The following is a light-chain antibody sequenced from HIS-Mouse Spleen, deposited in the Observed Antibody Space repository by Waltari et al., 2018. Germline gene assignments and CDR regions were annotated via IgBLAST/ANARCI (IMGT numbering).Light chain of an antibody. CDR1: SSDVGRYYL. CDR2: EGS. V-gene: IGLV2-23*01. Sequence: QSALTQPASVSGSPGQSITISCTGTSSDVGRYYLFPWYQQHPGKAPKLMIYEGSKRPSGVSNRFSGSKSGNTASLTISGLQAEDEADYYCCSYAGSSTFVVFGGGTKLTVL. CDR3: CSYAGSSTFVV. J-gene: IGLJ2*01.